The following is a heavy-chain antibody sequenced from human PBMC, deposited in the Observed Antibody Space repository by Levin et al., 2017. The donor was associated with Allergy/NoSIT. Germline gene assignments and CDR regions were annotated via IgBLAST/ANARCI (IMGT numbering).Heavy chain of an antibody. V-gene: IGHV3-48*03. CDR2: ISQTGSVT. J-gene: IGHJ5*02. D-gene: IGHD1-14*01. CDR1: GFIFSSYE. Sequence: GGSLRLSCAASGFIFSSYEMNWVRQAPGKGLEYLAYISQTGSVTFYAESVRGRFTISRDNAKNSLYLQINNLRVEDTALYYCAKDNMAGSSPQDLWGQGTLVTVSS. CDR3: AKDNMAGSSPQDL.